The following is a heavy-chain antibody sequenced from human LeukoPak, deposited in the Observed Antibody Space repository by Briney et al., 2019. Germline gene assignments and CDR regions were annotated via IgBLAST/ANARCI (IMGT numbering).Heavy chain of an antibody. Sequence: SETLSLTCTVSGASITSSGFYWAWVRRPPGKGLEWIGYIYYSGSTYYNPSLKSRVTISVDTSKNQFSLKLSSVTAADTAVYYCARDQAGLDYWGQGTLVTVSS. CDR3: ARDQAGLDY. CDR1: GASITSSGFY. J-gene: IGHJ4*02. D-gene: IGHD3-10*01. CDR2: IYYSGST. V-gene: IGHV4-31*03.